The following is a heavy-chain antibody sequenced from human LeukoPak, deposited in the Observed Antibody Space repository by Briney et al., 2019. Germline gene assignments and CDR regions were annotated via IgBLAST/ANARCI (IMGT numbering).Heavy chain of an antibody. CDR2: IYYSGTT. Sequence: SETLSLTCTVSGGSIINRSYYWDWIRQPPGKGLEWIGSIYYSGTTYYNPSLKSRVTISVDASKNQFSLKLSSVTAADTAVYYCVARNGDYSYMDVWGKGTAVTVSS. V-gene: IGHV4-39*01. J-gene: IGHJ6*03. D-gene: IGHD1-1*01. CDR1: GGSIINRSYY. CDR3: VARNGDYSYMDV.